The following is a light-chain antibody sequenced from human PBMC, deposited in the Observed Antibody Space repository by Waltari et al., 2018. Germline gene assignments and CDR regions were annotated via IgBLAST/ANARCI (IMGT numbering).Light chain of an antibody. J-gene: IGLJ2*01. V-gene: IGLV1-44*01. CDR3: AVWDDSLNGPL. CDR2: TNE. CDR1: GSNIGSNT. Sequence: QSVLTQLPSASGTPGQRVSISCSGSGSNIGSNTVNWYQQLPGTAPKLLIYTNEQRPSGVPDRFSGSKSGTSASLAISGLQSEDEAEYHCAVWDDSLNGPLFAGGTKLTVL.